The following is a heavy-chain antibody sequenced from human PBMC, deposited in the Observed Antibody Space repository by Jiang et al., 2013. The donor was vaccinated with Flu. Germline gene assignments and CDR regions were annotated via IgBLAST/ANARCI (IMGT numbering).Heavy chain of an antibody. CDR2: INAGNGNT. CDR1: GYTFTNYA. J-gene: IGHJ6*02. V-gene: IGHV1-3*01. CDR3: ARNGAFCGGHCSPGQDYFGMDV. D-gene: IGHD2-21*01. Sequence: GAEVKKPGASVKVSCKASGYTFTNYAMHWVRQAPGQRLEWMGWINAGNGNTEYSQKFQGRVTITKDTSASTAYMELISLRSEDTAVYYCARNGAFCGGHCSPGQDYFGMDVWGQGTTVTVSS.